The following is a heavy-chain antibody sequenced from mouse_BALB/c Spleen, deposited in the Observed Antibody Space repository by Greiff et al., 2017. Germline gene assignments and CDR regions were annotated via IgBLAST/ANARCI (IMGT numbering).Heavy chain of an antibody. V-gene: IGHV1-7*01. CDR3: ASAPYYALDY. CDR1: GYTFTSYW. J-gene: IGHJ2*01. Sequence: VKLQESGAELAKPGASVKMSCKASGYTFTSYWMHWVKQRPGQGLEWIGYINPSTGYTEYNQKFKDKATLTADKSSSTAYMQLSSLTSEDSAVYYCASAPYYALDYWGQGTTLTVSS. CDR2: INPSTGYT. D-gene: IGHD1-1*01.